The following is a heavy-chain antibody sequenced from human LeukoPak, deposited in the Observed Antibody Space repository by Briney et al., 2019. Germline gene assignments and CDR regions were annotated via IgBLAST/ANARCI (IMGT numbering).Heavy chain of an antibody. CDR1: GGSISSYY. CDR2: IYYSGST. CDR3: ARDGMTNPWYFDL. Sequence: SETLSLTCTVSGGSISSYYWSWIRQPPGKGLECIGYIYYSGSTNYNPSLKSRVTISVDTSKNQFSLKLSSVTAADTAVYYCARDGMTNPWYFDLWGPGTLVTVSS. V-gene: IGHV4-59*01. J-gene: IGHJ2*01. D-gene: IGHD4-11*01.